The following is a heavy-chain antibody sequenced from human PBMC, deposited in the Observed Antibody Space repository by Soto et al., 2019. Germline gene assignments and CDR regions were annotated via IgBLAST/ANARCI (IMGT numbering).Heavy chain of an antibody. CDR3: AREVNSSPARGPNWFDP. Sequence: QVQLQESGPGLVQPSGTLSLTCAVSGDSINNSHWWSWVRQTPGKGLGWIGETYLGGTTNYNPSLKTRVTISIDKSKNQFSLKMNSVTAADTAVYYCAREVNSSPARGPNWFDPWGQGTLVTVSS. CDR2: TYLGGTT. J-gene: IGHJ5*02. CDR1: GDSINNSHW. D-gene: IGHD6-13*01. V-gene: IGHV4-4*02.